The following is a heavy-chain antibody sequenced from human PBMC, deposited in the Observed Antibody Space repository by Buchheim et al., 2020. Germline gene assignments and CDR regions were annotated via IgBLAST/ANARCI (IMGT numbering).Heavy chain of an antibody. D-gene: IGHD6-13*01. V-gene: IGHV3-21*01. CDR3: ARDGARGSSWPFDY. J-gene: IGHJ4*02. Sequence: EVQLVESGGGLVKPGGSLRLSCAASGFTFSSYSMNWVRQAPGKGLEWVSSISSSRSYIYYADSVKGRFTISRDNAKNSLYLQMNSLRAEDTAVYYCARDGARGSSWPFDYWGQGTL. CDR1: GFTFSSYS. CDR2: ISSSRSYI.